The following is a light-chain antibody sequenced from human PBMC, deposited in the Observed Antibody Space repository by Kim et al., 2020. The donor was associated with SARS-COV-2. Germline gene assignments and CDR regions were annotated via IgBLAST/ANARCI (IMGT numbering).Light chain of an antibody. CDR1: SSDVRGYDY. J-gene: IGLJ3*02. CDR2: AVT. V-gene: IGLV2-14*03. Sequence: QSITISCTGTSSDVRGYDYVSWYQQHPGKAPKLMIYAVTKRPSGVSNRFTGSKSGNTASLTISGLQAEDEADYYCSSYTTSSTWVFGGGTQLTVL. CDR3: SSYTTSSTWV.